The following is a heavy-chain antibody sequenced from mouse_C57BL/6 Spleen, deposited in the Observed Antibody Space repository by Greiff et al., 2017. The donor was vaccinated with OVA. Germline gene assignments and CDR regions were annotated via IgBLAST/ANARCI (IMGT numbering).Heavy chain of an antibody. V-gene: IGHV5-17*01. J-gene: IGHJ4*01. CDR2: ISSGSSTI. Sequence: EVKLVESGGGLVKPGGSLKLSCAASGFTFSDYGMYWVRQAPEKGLEWVAYISSGSSTIYYADTVKGRFTISRDNAKNTLFLQMTSLGSEDTSMYYCARTTLGYAMDYWGQGTSVTVSS. CDR1: GFTFSDYG. D-gene: IGHD4-1*01. CDR3: ARTTLGYAMDY.